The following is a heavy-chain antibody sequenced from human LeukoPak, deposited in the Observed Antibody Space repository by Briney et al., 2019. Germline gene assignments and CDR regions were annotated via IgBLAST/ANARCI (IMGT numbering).Heavy chain of an antibody. CDR3: ARPRQAFSPWLMDV. D-gene: IGHD3-22*01. Sequence: PGGSLRLSCAASGFTFSSYGMHWVRQAPGKGLEWVAVIWYDGSNKYYADSVKGRFTISRDNSKNTLYLQMNSLRAEDTAVYYCARPRQAFSPWLMDVWGQGTTVTVSS. V-gene: IGHV3-33*01. CDR2: IWYDGSNK. CDR1: GFTFSSYG. J-gene: IGHJ6*02.